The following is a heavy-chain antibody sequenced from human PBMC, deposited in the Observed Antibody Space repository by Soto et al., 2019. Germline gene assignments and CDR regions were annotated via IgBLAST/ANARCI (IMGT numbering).Heavy chain of an antibody. Sequence: QVQLQESGPGLVKPSETLSLTCTVSGDSVSSSDYYWMWIRQPPGKGLEWLGYISYSGGTNHNPSLKSRVSISGDTSKNQFSRKLSSVIAADTAVYYCARAYYYGSGRGRSMDVWGQGITVTVSS. CDR2: ISYSGGT. D-gene: IGHD3-10*01. CDR1: GDSVSSSDYY. V-gene: IGHV4-61*08. CDR3: ARAYYYGSGRGRSMDV. J-gene: IGHJ6*02.